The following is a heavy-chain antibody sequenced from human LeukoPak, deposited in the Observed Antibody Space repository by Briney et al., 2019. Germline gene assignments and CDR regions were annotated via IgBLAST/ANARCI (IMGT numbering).Heavy chain of an antibody. Sequence: HPGGSLRLSCAASGFTFSSYGMHWVRQAPGKGLEWVAFIRYDGSNKYYADSVKGRFTISRDNSKNTLYLQMNSLRAEDTAVYYCAKDSSAYCSSTSCLGSAFDIWGQGTMVTVSS. V-gene: IGHV3-30*02. CDR2: IRYDGSNK. CDR3: AKDSSAYCSSTSCLGSAFDI. J-gene: IGHJ3*02. D-gene: IGHD2-2*01. CDR1: GFTFSSYG.